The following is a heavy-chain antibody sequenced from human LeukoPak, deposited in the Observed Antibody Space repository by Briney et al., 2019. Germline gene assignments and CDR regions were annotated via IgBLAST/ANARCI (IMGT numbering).Heavy chain of an antibody. D-gene: IGHD6-13*01. CDR2: ISSSGSTI. J-gene: IGHJ4*02. CDR3: ARDDVVAAAGFDY. Sequence: GGSLRLSCAASGFTFSSYEMNWVRQASGKGLEWVSYISSSGSTIYYADSVKGRFTISRDNAKNSLYLQMNSLRAEDTAVYYCARDDVVAAAGFDYWGQGTLVTVSS. V-gene: IGHV3-48*03. CDR1: GFTFSSYE.